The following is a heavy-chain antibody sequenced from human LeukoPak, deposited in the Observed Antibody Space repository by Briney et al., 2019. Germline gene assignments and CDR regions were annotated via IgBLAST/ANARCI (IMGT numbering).Heavy chain of an antibody. V-gene: IGHV3-23*01. CDR2: ISDSGGST. CDR1: GFTFSSYA. J-gene: IGHJ4*02. D-gene: IGHD6-6*01. CDR3: AKRVYRAARQNDFDY. Sequence: GGSLRLSCAASGFTFSSYAMSWVRQAPGKGLEWVSAISDSGGSTYYADSVKGRFTISRDNSKNTLYLQMNSLRAEDTAVYYCAKRVYRAARQNDFDYWGQGTLVTVSS.